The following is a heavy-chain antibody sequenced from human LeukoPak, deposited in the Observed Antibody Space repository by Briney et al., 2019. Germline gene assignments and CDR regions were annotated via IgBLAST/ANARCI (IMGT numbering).Heavy chain of an antibody. D-gene: IGHD6-13*01. Sequence: GGSLRLSCAASGFTFENYRMHWVRQAPGKGLEWVSLITHDGSNKYYADSVKGRFTISRDNSKNTLYLQMNSLRAEDTAVYYCARDPYSSSSYYFDYWGQGTLVTVSS. CDR3: ARDPYSSSSYYFDY. J-gene: IGHJ4*02. CDR2: ITHDGSNK. V-gene: IGHV3-30-3*01. CDR1: GFTFENYR.